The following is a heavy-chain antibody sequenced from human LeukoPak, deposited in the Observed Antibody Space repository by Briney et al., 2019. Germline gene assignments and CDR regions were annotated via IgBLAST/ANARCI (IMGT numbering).Heavy chain of an antibody. D-gene: IGHD1-26*01. CDR1: GGSISSGDYY. V-gene: IGHV4-30-4*01. Sequence: SETLSLTCTVSGGSISSGDYYWSWIRQPPGKGLEWIGYIYYSGSTYYNPSLKSRVTISVDTSKNQFSLKLSSVTAADTAVYYCARHGTKYSGSYRGSYYYYYHMDVWGKGTTVTVSS. J-gene: IGHJ6*03. CDR2: IYYSGST. CDR3: ARHGTKYSGSYRGSYYYYYHMDV.